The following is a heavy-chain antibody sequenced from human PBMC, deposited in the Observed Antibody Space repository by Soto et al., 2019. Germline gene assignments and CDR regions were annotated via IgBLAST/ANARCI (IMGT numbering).Heavy chain of an antibody. V-gene: IGHV3-74*01. CDR1: GFTFRSYW. CDR3: ASGGSRINFDS. J-gene: IGHJ4*02. D-gene: IGHD2-15*01. Sequence: PGAALTLSCAASGFTFRSYWMQWVRQAPGKGLTWVSWINSDGSSTSYADSVKGRFTISRDNAKNTLYLLLNSLRAADTAVYYCASGGSRINFDSWGQRTLVTVSS. CDR2: INSDGSST.